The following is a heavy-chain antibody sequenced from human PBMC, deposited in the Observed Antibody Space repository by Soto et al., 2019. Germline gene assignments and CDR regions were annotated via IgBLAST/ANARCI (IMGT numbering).Heavy chain of an antibody. Sequence: PSETLSLTCTVSGGSISTGGYYWNWIRQPPGKGLEWIGYFYYSGSTYYNPSLKSRVTISINTSKNQFSLKLSSVTAADTAVYYCARVPDYWGQGILVTVSS. CDR2: FYYSGST. CDR1: GGSISTGGYY. D-gene: IGHD2-2*01. J-gene: IGHJ4*02. CDR3: ARVPDY. V-gene: IGHV4-30-4*08.